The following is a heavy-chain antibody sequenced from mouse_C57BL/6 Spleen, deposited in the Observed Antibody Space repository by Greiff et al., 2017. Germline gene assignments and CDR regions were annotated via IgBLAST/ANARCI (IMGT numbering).Heavy chain of an antibody. V-gene: IGHV1-64*01. CDR1: GYTFTSYW. CDR2: IHPNSGST. CDR3: ARNPHGSTYYAMDY. J-gene: IGHJ4*01. Sequence: QVQLQQPGAELVKPGASVKLSCKASGYTFTSYWMHWVKQRPGQGLEWIGMIHPNSGSTNYNEKFKSKATLTVDKSSSPAYMQLSSLTSEDSAVYYCARNPHGSTYYAMDYWGQGTSVTVSS. D-gene: IGHD1-1*01.